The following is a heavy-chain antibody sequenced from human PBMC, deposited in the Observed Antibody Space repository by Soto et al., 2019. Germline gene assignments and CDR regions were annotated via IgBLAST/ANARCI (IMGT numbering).Heavy chain of an antibody. CDR3: AKESSGYNYGFYNYFDY. CDR2: ISSGGTYT. J-gene: IGHJ4*02. CDR1: GFTFSNYA. D-gene: IGHD5-18*01. Sequence: GSLRLSCAASGFTFSNYAMTWVRQAPGKGLEWVSAISSGGTYTDYADSVKGRFTLSRGNSKNMVYLQMNSLRAEDTAVYHCAKESSGYNYGFYNYFDYWGQGTLVTISS. V-gene: IGHV3-23*01.